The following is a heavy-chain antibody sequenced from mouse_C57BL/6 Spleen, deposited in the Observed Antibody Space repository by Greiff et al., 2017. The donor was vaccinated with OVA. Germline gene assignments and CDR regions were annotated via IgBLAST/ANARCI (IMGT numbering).Heavy chain of an antibody. Sequence: EVQLQQSGPELVKPGASVKISCKASGYTFTDYYMNWVKQSHGKSLEWIGDINPNNGGTSYNQKFKGKATLTVDKSSSTAYMELRSLTSEDSAVYYCVYYGSSWFAYWGQGTLVTVSA. V-gene: IGHV1-26*01. CDR2: INPNNGGT. CDR3: VYYGSSWFAY. D-gene: IGHD1-1*01. J-gene: IGHJ3*01. CDR1: GYTFTDYY.